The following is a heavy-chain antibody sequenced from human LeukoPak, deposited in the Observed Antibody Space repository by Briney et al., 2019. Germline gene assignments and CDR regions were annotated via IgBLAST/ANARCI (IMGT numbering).Heavy chain of an antibody. D-gene: IGHD5-18*01. Sequence: PSETLSLTCTVSGGSISSSSYYWGWIRQPPGKGLEWIGSIYYSGSTYYNPSLKSRVTISVDTSKNQFSLKLSSVTAADTAVYYCARDRIRGYSYGLLKGSATFDYWGQGTLVTVSS. CDR3: ARDRIRGYSYGLLKGSATFDY. J-gene: IGHJ4*02. CDR1: GGSISSSSYY. V-gene: IGHV4-39*07. CDR2: IYYSGST.